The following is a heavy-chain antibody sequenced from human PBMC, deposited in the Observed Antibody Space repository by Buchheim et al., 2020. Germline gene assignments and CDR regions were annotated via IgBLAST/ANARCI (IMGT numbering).Heavy chain of an antibody. CDR2: ISYDGSNK. CDR3: AKEFLVGATSRYYYYYGMDV. J-gene: IGHJ6*02. Sequence: QVQLVESGGGVVQPGRSLRLSCAASGFTFSSYGMHWVRQAPGKGLEWVAVISYDGSNKYYADSVKGRFTSSRDNSKNTLYLQMNSLRAEDTAVYYCAKEFLVGATSRYYYYYGMDVWGQGTT. V-gene: IGHV3-30*18. D-gene: IGHD1-26*01. CDR1: GFTFSSYG.